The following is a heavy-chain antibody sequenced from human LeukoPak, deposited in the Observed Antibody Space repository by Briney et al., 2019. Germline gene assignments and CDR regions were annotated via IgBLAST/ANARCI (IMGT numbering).Heavy chain of an antibody. J-gene: IGHJ4*02. CDR2: IWYDGSNK. D-gene: IGHD1-26*01. CDR1: GFTFSSYG. V-gene: IGHV3-33*01. CDR3: ARGLVGATFDY. Sequence: GSLRLSCAASGFTFSSYGMHWVRQAPGKGLEWVAVIWYDGSNKYYADSVKGRFTISRDNSKNTLYLQMNSLRAEDTAVYYCARGLVGATFDYWGQGTLVTVSS.